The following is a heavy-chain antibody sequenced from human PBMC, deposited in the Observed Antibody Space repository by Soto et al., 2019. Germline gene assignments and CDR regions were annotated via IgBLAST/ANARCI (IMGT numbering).Heavy chain of an antibody. D-gene: IGHD3-22*01. J-gene: IGHJ4*02. CDR3: AKDYSYDSPGYKRFDY. V-gene: IGHV3-23*01. CDR2: ISGSGVST. Sequence: PGGSLRLSCAASGFTFSSYAMSWVRQAPGKGLEWVSAISGSGVSTHYADSVKGRFTISRDNSKNTLYLQMNSPRADDTAVYCCAKDYSYDSPGYKRFDYWGQGTLVTVSS. CDR1: GFTFSSYA.